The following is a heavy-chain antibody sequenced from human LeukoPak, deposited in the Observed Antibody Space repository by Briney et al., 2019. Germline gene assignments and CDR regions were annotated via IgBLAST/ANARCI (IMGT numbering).Heavy chain of an antibody. CDR3: SRDVTEDYYYMDV. V-gene: IGHV3-74*01. Sequence: GGSLRLSCAASGFTFSNYWMHWVRQAPGKGPVWVSHINGDGSVTGYADSVKGRFTIPRDNSKNTLYLQMNSLRAEDTAVYYCSRDVTEDYYYMDVWGKGTTVTVSS. CDR2: INGDGSVT. D-gene: IGHD3-10*01. J-gene: IGHJ6*03. CDR1: GFTFSNYW.